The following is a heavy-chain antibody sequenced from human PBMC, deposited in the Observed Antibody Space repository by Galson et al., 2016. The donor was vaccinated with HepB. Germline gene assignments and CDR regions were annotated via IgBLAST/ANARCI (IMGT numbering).Heavy chain of an antibody. CDR1: TFTFSRNA. D-gene: IGHD4-17*01. CDR2: ISYDGRDK. J-gene: IGHJ3*02. V-gene: IGHV3-30-3*01. CDR3: ARDPYGDNDAFDI. Sequence: SLRLSCAASTFTFSRNAMHWVRQAPDKGLDWVAAISYDGRDKYYAYSVKGRFPISRDNSRNMVYLDMNSLRPEDTAVYFCARDPYGDNDAFDIWGRGTMVSVSS.